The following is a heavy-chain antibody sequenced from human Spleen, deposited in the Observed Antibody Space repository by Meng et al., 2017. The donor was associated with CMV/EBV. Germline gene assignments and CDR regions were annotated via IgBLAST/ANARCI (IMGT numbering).Heavy chain of an antibody. Sequence: SVKVSCKASGGTFNNYAISWVRQAPGQGLEWMGGIIPGFGTAKYAQKFQGTVTISTDESTSTAYMELTSLRSEETAVYYCARDRIVVLPGPMDLGGGGEYYYGMDVWGQGTTVTVSS. CDR1: GGTFNNYA. J-gene: IGHJ6*02. CDR2: IIPGFGTA. D-gene: IGHD2-2*01. CDR3: ARDRIVVLPGPMDLGGGGEYYYGMDV. V-gene: IGHV1-69*05.